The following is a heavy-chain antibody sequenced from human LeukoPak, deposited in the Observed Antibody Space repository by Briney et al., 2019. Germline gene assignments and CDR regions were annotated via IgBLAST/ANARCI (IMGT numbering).Heavy chain of an antibody. Sequence: SETLSLTCTVSGGSISSGGYYWSWIRQHPRKGLEWIGYIYYSGSTYYNPSLKSRVTISVDTSKNQFSLKLSSVTAADTAVYYCARDSSSWYGEANFDYWGQGTLVTVSS. CDR3: ARDSSSWYGEANFDY. J-gene: IGHJ4*02. D-gene: IGHD6-13*01. V-gene: IGHV4-31*03. CDR2: IYYSGST. CDR1: GGSISSGGYY.